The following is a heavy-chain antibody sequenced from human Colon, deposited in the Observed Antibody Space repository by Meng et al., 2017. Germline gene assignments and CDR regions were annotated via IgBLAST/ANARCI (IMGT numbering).Heavy chain of an antibody. Sequence: QVQLQESGPGLVKPSETLSLTCTGTGGSISSYYWSWNRQPPGKGLEWIGYIYYSGSTNYNPSLKSRVTISVDTSKNQFSLKLSSVTAADTAVYYCARAHQYYYGSGRNWFDPWGQGTLVTVSS. CDR1: GGSISSYY. CDR3: ARAHQYYYGSGRNWFDP. V-gene: IGHV4-59*01. D-gene: IGHD3-10*01. J-gene: IGHJ5*02. CDR2: IYYSGST.